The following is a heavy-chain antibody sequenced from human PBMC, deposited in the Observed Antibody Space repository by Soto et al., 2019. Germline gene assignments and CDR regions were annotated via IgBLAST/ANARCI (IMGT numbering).Heavy chain of an antibody. Sequence: QVELVQSGAEVKKPGSSVKVSCKASGGPFSRYAISWMRQAPGQGLEWMGGIIPIFGTANYAQKFQGRVTITADESTSTAYMELSSLRSEDTAVYYCARHVPAAGYYYGLDVWGQGTTVTVSS. D-gene: IGHD2-2*01. V-gene: IGHV1-69*12. CDR1: GGPFSRYA. J-gene: IGHJ6*02. CDR2: IIPIFGTA. CDR3: ARHVPAAGYYYGLDV.